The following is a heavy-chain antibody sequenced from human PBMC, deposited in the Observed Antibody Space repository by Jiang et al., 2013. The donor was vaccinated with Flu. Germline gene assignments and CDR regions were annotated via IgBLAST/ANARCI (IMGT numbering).Heavy chain of an antibody. V-gene: IGHV1-18*01. CDR2: ISAYNGNT. CDR3: ARGPIVVAATLYYGMEV. D-gene: IGHD2-15*01. Sequence: GAEVKKPGASVKVSCKASGYTFTSYGISWVRQAPGQGLEWMGWISAYNGNTNYAQKLQGRVTMTTDTSTSTAYMELSSLRSEDTAVYYCARGPIVVAATLYYGMEVWGQGTTVTVSS. CDR1: GYTFTSYG. J-gene: IGHJ6*02.